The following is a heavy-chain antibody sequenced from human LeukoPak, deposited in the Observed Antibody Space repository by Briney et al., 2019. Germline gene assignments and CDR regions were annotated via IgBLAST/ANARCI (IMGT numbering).Heavy chain of an antibody. CDR1: GGSFSGYY. D-gene: IGHD7-27*01. Sequence: SETLSLTCAVYGGSFSGYYWSWIRQPPGKGLEWIGEINHSGSTNYNPSLKSRVTISVDTSKNQFSLKLSSVTAADTAVYYCARSLGSPYYYYMDVWGKGTTVTVSS. CDR3: ARSLGSPYYYYMDV. CDR2: INHSGST. V-gene: IGHV4-34*01. J-gene: IGHJ6*03.